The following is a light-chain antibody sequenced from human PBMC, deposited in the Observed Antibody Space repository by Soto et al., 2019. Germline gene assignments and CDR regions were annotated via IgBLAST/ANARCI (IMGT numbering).Light chain of an antibody. CDR1: QSVSSN. CDR2: GAS. J-gene: IGKJ2*01. Sequence: EIVMTQSPATLSVSPGERATLSCRASQSVSSNLAWYQQKPGQAPRPLIYGASTRAIGIPARFSGSESGTEFTLTISSLQSEDFAVYYCQQYNNWPPYTFGQGTKLEIK. CDR3: QQYNNWPPYT. V-gene: IGKV3-15*01.